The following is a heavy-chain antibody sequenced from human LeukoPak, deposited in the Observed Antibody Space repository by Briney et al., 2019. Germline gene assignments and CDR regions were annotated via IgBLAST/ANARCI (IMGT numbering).Heavy chain of an antibody. V-gene: IGHV3-30*02. CDR2: IRYDGSNK. J-gene: IGHJ6*03. CDR3: ARDLNGDYVWGYYYYYMDV. Sequence: GGSLRLSCAASGLTFSSYGMHWVRQAPGKGLEWVAFIRYDGSNKYYADSVKGRFTISRDNSKNTLYLQMNSLRAEDTAVYYCARDLNGDYVWGYYYYYMDVWGKGTTVTISS. D-gene: IGHD4-17*01. CDR1: GLTFSSYG.